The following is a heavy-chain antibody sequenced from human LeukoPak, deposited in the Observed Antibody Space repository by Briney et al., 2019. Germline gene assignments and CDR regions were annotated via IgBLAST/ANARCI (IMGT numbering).Heavy chain of an antibody. CDR2: ISSSSSYI. Sequence: EWVSSISSSSSYIYYADSVKGRFTISRDNAKNSLYLQMNSLRAEDTAAYYCARGPYGDNYHWGQGTLVTVSS. CDR3: ARGPYGDNYH. V-gene: IGHV3-21*01. J-gene: IGHJ4*02. D-gene: IGHD4-17*01.